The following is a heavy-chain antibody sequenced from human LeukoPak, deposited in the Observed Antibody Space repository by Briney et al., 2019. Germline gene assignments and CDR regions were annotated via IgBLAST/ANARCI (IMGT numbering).Heavy chain of an antibody. CDR2: ISSSSSYI. V-gene: IGHV3-21*04. CDR1: GFTFSSYS. J-gene: IGHJ4*02. D-gene: IGHD1-26*01. CDR3: AKDWEYYFDY. Sequence: GGSLRLSCAASGFTFSSYSMNWVRQAPGKGLEWVSSISSSSSYIYYADSVKGRFTISRDNSKNTLYLQMNSLRAEDTAVYYCAKDWEYYFDYWGQGTLVTVSS.